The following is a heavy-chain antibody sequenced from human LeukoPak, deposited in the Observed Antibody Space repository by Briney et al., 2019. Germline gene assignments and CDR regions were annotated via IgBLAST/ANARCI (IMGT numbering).Heavy chain of an antibody. CDR2: INHSGST. J-gene: IGHJ6*02. V-gene: IGHV4-34*01. Sequence: PSETLSLTCAVYGGSFSGYYWSWIRQPPGKGLEWIGEINHSGSTNYNPPLKSRVTISVDTSKNQFSLKLSSVTAADTAVYYCARGKRVGLHYYGMDVWGQGTTVTVSS. CDR1: GGSFSGYY. D-gene: IGHD1-1*01. CDR3: ARGKRVGLHYYGMDV.